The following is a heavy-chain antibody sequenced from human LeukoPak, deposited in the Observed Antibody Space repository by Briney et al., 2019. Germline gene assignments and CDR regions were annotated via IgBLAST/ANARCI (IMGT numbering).Heavy chain of an antibody. CDR3: ARVEQQLARGHD. CDR2: IHHSGST. CDR1: GGSFSGYY. V-gene: IGHV4-34*01. D-gene: IGHD6-13*01. J-gene: IGHJ4*02. Sequence: SETLSLTCAVYGGSFSGYYWTWIRQPPGKGLEWIGEIHHSGSTNYNPSLKSRVTISVDTSKNQFSLKLSSVTAADTAMYYCARVEQQLARGHDWGQGTLVTVSS.